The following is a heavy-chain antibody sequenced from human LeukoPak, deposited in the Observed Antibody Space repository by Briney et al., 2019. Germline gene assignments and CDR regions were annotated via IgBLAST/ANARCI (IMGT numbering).Heavy chain of an antibody. D-gene: IGHD5-24*01. Sequence: SVKVSCKASGGTFSSYAISWVRQAPGQGLEWMGGIIPIFGTANYAQKFQGRVTITADESTSTAYMELSSLRSEDTAVYYCARSSRGGYNLDYFDYWGQGTLVTVSS. J-gene: IGHJ4*02. CDR1: GGTFSSYA. V-gene: IGHV1-69*13. CDR3: ARSSRGGYNLDYFDY. CDR2: IIPIFGTA.